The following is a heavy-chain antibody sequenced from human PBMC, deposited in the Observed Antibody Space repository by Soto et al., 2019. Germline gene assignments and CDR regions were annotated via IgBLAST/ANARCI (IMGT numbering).Heavy chain of an antibody. CDR1: GYTFTGYY. CDR3: ARDPGNSINYYYGMDV. CDR2: INPNSGGT. Sequence: ASVKVSCKASGYTFTGYYMHWVRQAPGQGLEWMGWINPNSGGTNYAQKFQGWVTMTRDTSISTAYMELSRLRSDDTAVYYCARDPGNSINYYYGMDVWGQGTTVTGSS. V-gene: IGHV1-2*04. J-gene: IGHJ6*02.